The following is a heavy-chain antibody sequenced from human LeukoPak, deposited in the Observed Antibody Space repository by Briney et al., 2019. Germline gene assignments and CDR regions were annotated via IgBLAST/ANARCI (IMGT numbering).Heavy chain of an antibody. CDR3: ARAPGTYYYDSSGYYGGVYGMDV. D-gene: IGHD3-22*01. CDR1: GYIFAHNG. V-gene: IGHV1-18*01. CDR2: ISAYNGDT. J-gene: IGHJ6*02. Sequence: GASVKVSCKTSGYIFAHNGISWVRQAPGQGPEWMGWISAYNGDTNYAQKFQGWVTMTRDTSISTAYMELSRLRSDDTAVYYCARAPGTYYYDSSGYYGGVYGMDVWGQGTTVTVSS.